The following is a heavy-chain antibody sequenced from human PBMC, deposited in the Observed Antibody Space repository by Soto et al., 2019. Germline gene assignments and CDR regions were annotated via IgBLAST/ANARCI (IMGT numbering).Heavy chain of an antibody. D-gene: IGHD3-16*01. CDR2: INVGDDKT. Sequence: QVQLVQSGAEVKKPGASVRLSCKVSGKSFDNFAVHWVRQTPGQRPEWMGRINVGDDKTKYSEKFQGRVIVSYDTAATTAYMELRARSSEDTAVYYCARAKYDYIWGSSHPFDQWAQGAQVTVAS. J-gene: IGHJ4*02. CDR3: ARAKYDYIWGSSHPFDQ. CDR1: GKSFDNFA. V-gene: IGHV1-3*01.